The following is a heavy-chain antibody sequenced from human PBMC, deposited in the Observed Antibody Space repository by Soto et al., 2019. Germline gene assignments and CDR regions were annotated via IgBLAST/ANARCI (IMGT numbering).Heavy chain of an antibody. D-gene: IGHD3-9*01. CDR3: ARTIFGPTGSIDLPFDY. CDR1: GGTFSSYA. V-gene: IGHV1-69*13. Sequence: ASVKVSCKASGGTFSSYAISWVRQAPGQGLEWMGGIIPIFGTANYAQKFQGRVTITADESTSTAYMELSSLRSEDTAVYYCARTIFGPTGSIDLPFDYWGQGTLVTVSS. J-gene: IGHJ4*02. CDR2: IIPIFGTA.